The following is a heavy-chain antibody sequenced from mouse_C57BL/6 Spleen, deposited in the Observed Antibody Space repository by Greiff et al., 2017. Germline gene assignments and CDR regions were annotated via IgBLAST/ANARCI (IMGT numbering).Heavy chain of an antibody. J-gene: IGHJ3*01. Sequence: QVQLQQSGAELVKPGASVKISCKASGYAFSSYWMNWVKQRPGKGLEWIGQIYPGDGDTNYNGKFKGKATLTADKSSSTAYMQLSSLTSEDSAVYFCARGTLSNYEVWFAYWGQGILVTVSA. V-gene: IGHV1-80*01. D-gene: IGHD2-5*01. CDR2: IYPGDGDT. CDR3: ARGTLSNYEVWFAY. CDR1: GYAFSSYW.